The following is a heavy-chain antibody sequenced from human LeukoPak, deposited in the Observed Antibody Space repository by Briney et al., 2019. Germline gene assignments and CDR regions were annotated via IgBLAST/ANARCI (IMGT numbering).Heavy chain of an antibody. CDR1: GFTFSSYS. Sequence: GGSLRLSCAASGFTFSSYSMNWVRQAPGKGLEWVSSISSSSSYIYYADSVKGRFTISRDNAKNSLYLQMNSLRAEDTAVYYCARGGTAGGFDYWGQGTLVTVSS. V-gene: IGHV3-21*01. CDR2: ISSSSSYI. CDR3: ARGGTAGGFDY. D-gene: IGHD1-14*01. J-gene: IGHJ4*02.